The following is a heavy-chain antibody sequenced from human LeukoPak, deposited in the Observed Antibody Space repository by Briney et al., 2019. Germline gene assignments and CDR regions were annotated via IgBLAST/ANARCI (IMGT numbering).Heavy chain of an antibody. CDR3: AKFVLDYGDYDNTGKGFDY. CDR2: IRYDGSNK. CDR1: GFTFSSYG. Sequence: PGGSLRLSCAASGFTFSSYGMHWVRQAPGKGLEWVAFIRYDGSNKYYADSVKGRFTISRDNSKNTLYLQMNSLRAEDTAVYYCAKFVLDYGDYDNTGKGFDYWGQGTLVTVSS. D-gene: IGHD4-17*01. J-gene: IGHJ4*02. V-gene: IGHV3-30*02.